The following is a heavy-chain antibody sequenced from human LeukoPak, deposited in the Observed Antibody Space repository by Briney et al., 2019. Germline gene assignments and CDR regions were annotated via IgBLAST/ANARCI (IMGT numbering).Heavy chain of an antibody. J-gene: IGHJ4*02. CDR3: ARRLPYGSASYEFDD. CDR2: INYSGST. D-gene: IGHD3-10*01. V-gene: IGHV4-39*01. CDR1: SGSISSNSYY. Sequence: SETLSLTCTVSSGSISSNSYYWAWIRQPPGKGLEWIGSINYSGSTYYNPSLKSRVTMAVDTSKNQFSLRLSSVTAADTAVFYCARRLPYGSASYEFDDWGQGTLVTVSS.